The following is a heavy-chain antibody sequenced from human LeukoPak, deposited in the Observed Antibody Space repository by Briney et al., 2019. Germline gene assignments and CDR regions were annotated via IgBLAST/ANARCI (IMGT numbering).Heavy chain of an antibody. J-gene: IGHJ4*02. CDR3: ARGRGGLRYYDSSGYLPLIY. CDR1: GGSFSGYY. D-gene: IGHD3-22*01. CDR2: INHSGST. Sequence: SETLSLTCAVYGGSFSGYYWSWIRQPPGKGLVWIGEINHSGSTNYNPSLKSRVTISVDTSKNQFSLKLSSVTAADTAVYYCARGRGGLRYYDSSGYLPLIYWGQGTLVTVSS. V-gene: IGHV4-34*01.